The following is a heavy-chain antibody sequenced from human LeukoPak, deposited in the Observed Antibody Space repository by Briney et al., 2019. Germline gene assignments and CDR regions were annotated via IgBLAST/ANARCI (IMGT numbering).Heavy chain of an antibody. V-gene: IGHV4-39*07. CDR3: ARGRRSSSPTLYFDY. Sequence: PSETLSLTCTVSGGSISSSSYYWGWIRQPPGKGLEWIGSIYYSGSTYYNPSLKSRVTISVDTSKNQFSLKLSSVTAADTAVYYCARGRRSSSPTLYFDYWGQGTLVTVSS. CDR1: GGSISSSSYY. CDR2: IYYSGST. J-gene: IGHJ4*02. D-gene: IGHD6-13*01.